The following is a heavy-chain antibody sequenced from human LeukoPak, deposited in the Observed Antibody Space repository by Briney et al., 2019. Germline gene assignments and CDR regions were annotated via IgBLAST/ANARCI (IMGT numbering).Heavy chain of an antibody. J-gene: IGHJ3*02. D-gene: IGHD2-2*01. Sequence: GESLKISCKGSGYSFTSYWIGWVRQMPGKGLEWMGIIYPGDSDTRYSPSFQGQVTISADKSISTAYLQWSSLKASGTAMYYCARRDCSSTSCPYDAFDIWGQGTMVTVSS. CDR2: IYPGDSDT. CDR3: ARRDCSSTSCPYDAFDI. V-gene: IGHV5-51*01. CDR1: GYSFTSYW.